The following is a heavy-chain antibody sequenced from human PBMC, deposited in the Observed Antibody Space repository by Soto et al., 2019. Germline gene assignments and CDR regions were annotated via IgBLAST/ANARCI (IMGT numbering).Heavy chain of an antibody. V-gene: IGHV1-8*01. CDR2: MNPNSGNT. CDR1: GYTFTSYD. D-gene: IGHD6-13*01. J-gene: IGHJ6*02. Sequence: QVQLVQSGAEVKKPGASVKVSCKASGYTFTSYDINWVRQATGQGLEWMGWMNPNSGNTGYAQKFQGRGSMTRNTSISTAYMKLSSLRSEDTAVYYCAGPIAAAGGSYYYGMDVWGQGTTVTVAS. CDR3: AGPIAAAGGSYYYGMDV.